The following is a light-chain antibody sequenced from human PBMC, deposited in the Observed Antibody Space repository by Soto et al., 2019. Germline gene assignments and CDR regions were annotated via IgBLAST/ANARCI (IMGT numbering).Light chain of an antibody. CDR1: SSDVGSYNL. Sequence: QSALTQPASVSGSLGQSITISCTGASSDVGSYNLVSWYQQTPGKAPKLIIYQVTKRPSGVSNRFSGSKSGNTASLTISGLQAEDEGDYYCCSYAGSSNVILGGGTKLTVL. CDR2: QVT. CDR3: CSYAGSSNVI. J-gene: IGLJ2*01. V-gene: IGLV2-23*02.